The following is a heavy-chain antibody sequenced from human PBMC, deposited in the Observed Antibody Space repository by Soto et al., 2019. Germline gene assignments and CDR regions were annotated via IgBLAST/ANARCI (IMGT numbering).Heavy chain of an antibody. D-gene: IGHD3-22*01. V-gene: IGHV4-30-4*01. CDR2: IYYSGST. J-gene: IGHJ4*02. Sequence: SETLSLTCTVSGGSISSGDYYWSWIRQPPGKGLEWIGYIYYSGSTYYNPSLKSRVTISVDTSKNQCSLKLSSVTAADTAVYYCARGSYYYDSSGYYHDWGQGTLVTVSS. CDR1: GGSISSGDYY. CDR3: ARGSYYYDSSGYYHD.